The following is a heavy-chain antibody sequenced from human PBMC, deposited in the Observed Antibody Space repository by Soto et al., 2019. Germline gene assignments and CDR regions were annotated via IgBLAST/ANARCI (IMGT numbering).Heavy chain of an antibody. J-gene: IGHJ3*02. D-gene: IGHD3-10*01. CDR2: INAGNGNT. Sequence: QVQLVQSGAEVKKPGASVKVSCKASGYTFTSYAMHWVRQAPGQRLEWMGWINAGNGNTKYSQKFQGRVTITRDTSASKAYMELSSLRYEDTAVYYCARNKYYYGSGSYGAAFDIWGQGTMVTVSS. V-gene: IGHV1-3*01. CDR1: GYTFTSYA. CDR3: ARNKYYYGSGSYGAAFDI.